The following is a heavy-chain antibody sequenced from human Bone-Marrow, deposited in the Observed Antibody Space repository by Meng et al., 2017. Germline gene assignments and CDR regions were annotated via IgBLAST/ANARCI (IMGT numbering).Heavy chain of an antibody. V-gene: IGHV3-9*01. CDR2: ISWNSGSI. J-gene: IGHJ3*02. D-gene: IGHD6-19*01. CDR3: AKDIRYSSGWYGDAFDI. Sequence: GGSLRLSCAASGFTFDDYAMHWVRQAPGKGLEWVSGISWNSGSIGYADSVKGRFTISRDNAKNSLYLQMNSLRAEDTALYYCAKDIRYSSGWYGDAFDIWGQGTIVTVSS. CDR1: GFTFDDYA.